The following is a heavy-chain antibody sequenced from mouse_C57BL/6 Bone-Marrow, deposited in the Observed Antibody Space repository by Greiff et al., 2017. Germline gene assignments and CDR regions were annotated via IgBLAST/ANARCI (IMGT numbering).Heavy chain of an antibody. J-gene: IGHJ2*01. CDR2: IDPEIGDT. V-gene: IGHV14-4*01. D-gene: IGHD1-1*02. CDR3: SSIVGNYFDF. CDR1: GFNIKDDY. Sequence: EVKLQQSGAELVRPGASVKLSCTASGFNIKDDYIHWVKQRPEQGLEWIGWIDPEIGDTEYDSKFQGKATITSDTSSNTAYLQLRSLTSDDTAVYYCSSIVGNYFDFWGQGTPLTVAS.